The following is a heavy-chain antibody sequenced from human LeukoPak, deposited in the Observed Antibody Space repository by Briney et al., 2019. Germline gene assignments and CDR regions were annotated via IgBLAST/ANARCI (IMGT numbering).Heavy chain of an antibody. Sequence: GGSLRLSCAASGFTFSSYSMNWVRQAPGKGLEWVSYISSSSSYIYYADSVRGRFTISRDNAKNSLYLQMNSLRAEDTAVYYCARDFSQMAFAPWGQGTLVTVSS. V-gene: IGHV3-21*01. CDR3: ARDFSQMAFAP. CDR2: ISSSSSYI. CDR1: GFTFSSYS. D-gene: IGHD5-24*01. J-gene: IGHJ5*02.